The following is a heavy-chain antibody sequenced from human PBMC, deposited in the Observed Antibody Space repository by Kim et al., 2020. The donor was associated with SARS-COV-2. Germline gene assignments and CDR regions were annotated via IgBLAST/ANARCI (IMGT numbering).Heavy chain of an antibody. D-gene: IGHD3-10*01. Sequence: GGSLRLSCAASGFTFSDYFMSYIRQAPGKGLEWVSYISSSGGGDTMYYADSVKGRFTISRDNAKNSLYLQMNSLRVEDTAVYYCAGGYGSGSFSGMDVWGQGTTVTVSS. CDR3: AGGYGSGSFSGMDV. V-gene: IGHV3-11*01. J-gene: IGHJ6*02. CDR2: ISSSGGGDTM. CDR1: GFTFSDYF.